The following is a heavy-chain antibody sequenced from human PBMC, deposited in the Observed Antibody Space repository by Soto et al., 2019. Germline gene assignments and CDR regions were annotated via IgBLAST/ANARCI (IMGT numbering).Heavy chain of an antibody. CDR1: GGSISSGDYY. CDR3: ARKAPTYYYGSGLGGGFDY. CDR2: IYYSGST. D-gene: IGHD3-10*01. V-gene: IGHV4-30-4*01. J-gene: IGHJ4*02. Sequence: LALTCTVSGGSISSGDYYWSWIRQPPGKGLEWIGYIYYSGSTYYNPSLKSRVTISVDTSKNQFSLKLSSVTAADTAVYYCARKAPTYYYGSGLGGGFDYWGQGTLVTVSS.